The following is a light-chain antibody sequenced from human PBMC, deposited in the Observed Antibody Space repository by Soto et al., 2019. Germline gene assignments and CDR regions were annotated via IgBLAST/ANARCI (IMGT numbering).Light chain of an antibody. CDR1: SSNIGSNS. Sequence: QSVLTQPPSASGTPGQRVTISCSGSSSNIGSNSVNWYRQLPGTAPKLLIYRNNQRPSGVPDRFSGSKSGTSASLVISGLQSEDEADYYCAAWDDSLDGGVFGGGTKLTVL. CDR2: RNN. J-gene: IGLJ3*02. CDR3: AAWDDSLDGGV. V-gene: IGLV1-44*01.